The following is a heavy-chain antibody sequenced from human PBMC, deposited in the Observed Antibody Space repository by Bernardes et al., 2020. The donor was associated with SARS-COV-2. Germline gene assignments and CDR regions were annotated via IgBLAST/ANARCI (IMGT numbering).Heavy chain of an antibody. CDR1: GFTFSDYY. CDR3: ARDCIAAAGTFYYGMDV. Sequence: GGSLRLSCAASGFTFSDYYMSWIRQAPGKGLEWVSYISSSGSTIYYADSVKGRFTISRDNAKNSLYLQMNSLRAEDTAVYYCARDCIAAAGTFYYGMDVWGQGTTVTVSS. CDR2: ISSSGSTI. D-gene: IGHD6-13*01. J-gene: IGHJ6*02. V-gene: IGHV3-11*01.